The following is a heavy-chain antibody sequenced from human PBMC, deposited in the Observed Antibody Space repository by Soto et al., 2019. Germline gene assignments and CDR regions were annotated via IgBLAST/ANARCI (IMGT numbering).Heavy chain of an antibody. CDR2: IIPIFGTA. J-gene: IGHJ4*02. CDR1: GGTFSSYA. V-gene: IGHV1-69*13. D-gene: IGHD6-19*01. Sequence: SVKVSCKASGGTFSSYAISWVRQAPGQGLEWMGGIIPIFGTANYAQKFQGRVTITADESTSTAYMELSSLRSEDTAVYYCARVGYSSGWYGAHGYWGQGALVTVSS. CDR3: ARVGYSSGWYGAHGY.